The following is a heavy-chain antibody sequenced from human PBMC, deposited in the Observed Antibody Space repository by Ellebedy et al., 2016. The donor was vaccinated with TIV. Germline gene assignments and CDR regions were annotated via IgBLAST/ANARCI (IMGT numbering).Heavy chain of an antibody. Sequence: GESLKISCAASGFTFSSYAMSWVRQAPGKGLEWVSAISGSGGITYYADPVKGRFTISRDNSKNTLYLQMNSLRAEDTAVYYCAKDHPNDDQTIDYWGQGTLVTVSS. CDR3: AKDHPNDDQTIDY. V-gene: IGHV3-23*01. D-gene: IGHD1-1*01. J-gene: IGHJ4*02. CDR1: GFTFSSYA. CDR2: ISGSGGIT.